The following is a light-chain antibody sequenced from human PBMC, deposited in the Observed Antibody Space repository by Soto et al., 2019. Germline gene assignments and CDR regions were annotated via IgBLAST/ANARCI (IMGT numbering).Light chain of an antibody. Sequence: QSALTHPGCVSLSPGKSLTISCTGTSIDLAPYNYVSWYQQHPGKAPKLIIYEVSYRPSGISNRFSGSKSGNTASLTISGLQAEDGADYYCSSYTSSTNYVFGTGPKVTVL. CDR3: SSYTSSTNYV. J-gene: IGLJ1*01. V-gene: IGLV2-14*01. CDR1: SIDLAPYNY. CDR2: EVS.